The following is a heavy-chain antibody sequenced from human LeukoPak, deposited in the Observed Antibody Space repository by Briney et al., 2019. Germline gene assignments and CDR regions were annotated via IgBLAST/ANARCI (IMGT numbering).Heavy chain of an antibody. D-gene: IGHD6-13*01. CDR2: IYSGGTP. V-gene: IGHV3-53*01. CDR3: ARGSGSCWYGY. J-gene: IGHJ4*02. Sequence: GGSLRLSCAASGFTVSINYMSWVRQAPGKGLEWGSIIYSGGTPYYADSVKGRFTISRDNSKNTLYLQMNSLSAEDTAIYYCARGSGSCWYGYWGQGTLVTVSS. CDR1: GFTVSINY.